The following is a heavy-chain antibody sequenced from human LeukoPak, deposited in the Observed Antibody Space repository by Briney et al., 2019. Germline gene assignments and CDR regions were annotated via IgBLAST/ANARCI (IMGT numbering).Heavy chain of an antibody. CDR1: GGPNSSCRYH. D-gene: IGHD3-10*01. Sequence: PSDTLSLTCTVSGGPNSSCRYHWRWIPQHPGKGLQWIEYIYYIGIAYYKPSLKSGVTISIDTSKNQFSLELGFVTAADTGVYYCARGLRVSVMVRGGQPKNWFDRWGQGTLVAVCS. CDR3: ARGLRVSVMVRGGQPKNWFDR. V-gene: IGHV4-31*03. J-gene: IGHJ5*02. CDR2: IYYIGIA.